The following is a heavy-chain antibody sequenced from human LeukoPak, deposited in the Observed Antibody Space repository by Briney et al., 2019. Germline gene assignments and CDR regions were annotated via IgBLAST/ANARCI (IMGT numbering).Heavy chain of an antibody. Sequence: PGGSLRLSCAASGFTFSNAWMSWVRQAPGKGLEWVSGISWNSGSIGYADSVKGRFTISRDNAKNSLYLQMNSLRAEDTALYYCAKDRSNYYGSGAIDYWGQGKLVTVSS. CDR1: GFTFSNAW. D-gene: IGHD3-10*01. J-gene: IGHJ4*02. CDR3: AKDRSNYYGSGAIDY. V-gene: IGHV3-9*01. CDR2: ISWNSGSI.